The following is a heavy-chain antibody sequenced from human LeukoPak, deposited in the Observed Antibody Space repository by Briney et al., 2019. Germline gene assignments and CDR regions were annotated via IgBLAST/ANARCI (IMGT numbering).Heavy chain of an antibody. CDR2: INSDGSST. V-gene: IGHV3-74*01. CDR1: GFTFSSYW. J-gene: IGHJ4*02. CDR3: AKDHAYDTSGYYYDY. Sequence: GGSLRLSCAASGFTFSSYWMHWVRQAPGKGLVWVSRINSDGSSTSYADSVKGRFTISRDNSKNTLYLQMNSLRAEDTAVYYCAKDHAYDTSGYYYDYWGQGTLVTVSS. D-gene: IGHD3-22*01.